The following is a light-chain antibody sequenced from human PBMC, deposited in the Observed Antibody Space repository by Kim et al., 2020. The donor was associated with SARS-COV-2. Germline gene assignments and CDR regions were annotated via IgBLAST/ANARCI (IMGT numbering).Light chain of an antibody. CDR1: KLGDKY. J-gene: IGLJ2*01. Sequence: SYELTQPPSVSVSPGQTASITCSGDKLGDKYACWYQQKPGQSPVLVIYQDSKRPSGIPERFSGSNSGNTATLNISGTQAMDEADYYCQAWDSSTEVVFGGGTQLTVL. V-gene: IGLV3-1*01. CDR2: QDS. CDR3: QAWDSSTEVV.